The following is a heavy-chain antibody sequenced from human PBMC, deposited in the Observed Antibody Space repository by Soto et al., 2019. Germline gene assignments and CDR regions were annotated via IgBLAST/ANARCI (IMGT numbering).Heavy chain of an antibody. CDR1: SFSISSGYY. V-gene: IGHV4-38-2*01. D-gene: IGHD4-4*01. CDR2: IYHSGTT. CDR3: ASCVSTAFDPPWGLQFFDL. Sequence: SETLSLTCAVSSFSISSGYYWGWVRQPPGKGLEWIGSIYHSGTTNYSPSLKSRVTISIDTSKNQFALTLRSVTAADAAVYYCASCVSTAFDPPWGLQFFDLWGQGSLVTVSS. J-gene: IGHJ4*02.